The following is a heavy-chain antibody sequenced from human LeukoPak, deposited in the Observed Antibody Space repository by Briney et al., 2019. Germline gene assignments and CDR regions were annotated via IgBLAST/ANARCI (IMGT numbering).Heavy chain of an antibody. V-gene: IGHV4-61*01. CDR2: IYYTGST. J-gene: IGHJ4*02. D-gene: IGHD6-13*01. CDR3: ARGYSSI. CDR1: GGSISSNSYY. Sequence: SETLSLTCAVSGGSISSNSYYWSWVRQPPGKGLEWIGYIYYTGSTDYNPSLKSRVTMSVDTSKNQFSLKLSSVTAADTAVYYCARGYSSIWGQGTLVTVSS.